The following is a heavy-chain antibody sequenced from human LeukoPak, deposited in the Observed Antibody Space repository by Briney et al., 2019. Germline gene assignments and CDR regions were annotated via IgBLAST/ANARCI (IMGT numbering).Heavy chain of an antibody. J-gene: IGHJ4*02. D-gene: IGHD5-18*01. CDR3: SRERGDREFDY. CDR1: GFTFSSYW. CDR2: VRQDGKLK. V-gene: IGHV3-30*02. Sequence: GGSLRLSCAASGFTFSSYWMSWVRQAPGKGLEWAASVRQDGKLKLYADSVKARFTISRDNSKNTVFLQMDSLRAEDTAQYYCSRERGDREFDYWGQGIMVTVSS.